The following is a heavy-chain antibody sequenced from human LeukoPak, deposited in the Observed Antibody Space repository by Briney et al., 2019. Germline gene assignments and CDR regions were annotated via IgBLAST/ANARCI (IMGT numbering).Heavy chain of an antibody. Sequence: GASVKVSCKASGGTFSSYAISWVRQAPGQGLEWMGGIIPIFGTANYAQKFQGRVTITADKSTSTAYMELSSLRSEDTAVYYCARDPRYYDSSGYYYVNAFDIWGQGTMVTVSS. CDR2: IIPIFGTA. CDR1: GGTFSSYA. J-gene: IGHJ3*02. V-gene: IGHV1-69*06. CDR3: ARDPRYYDSSGYYYVNAFDI. D-gene: IGHD3-22*01.